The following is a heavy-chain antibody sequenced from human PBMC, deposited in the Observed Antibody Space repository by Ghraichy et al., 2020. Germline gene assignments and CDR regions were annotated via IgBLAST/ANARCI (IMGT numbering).Heavy chain of an antibody. CDR2: ISGSGSTI. CDR3: ARVRRYCTITSCYKLAHYGMDV. J-gene: IGHJ6*02. CDR1: GFTLSDYY. V-gene: IGHV3-11*01. Sequence: GGSLRLSCAASGFTLSDYYMIWIRQAPGKGLEWVSYISGSGSTIYYADSVKGRFTISRDNAKNSMYLQMNSLRAEDTTVYSCARVRRYCTITSCYKLAHYGMDVWGQGTTVTVSS. D-gene: IGHD2-2*02.